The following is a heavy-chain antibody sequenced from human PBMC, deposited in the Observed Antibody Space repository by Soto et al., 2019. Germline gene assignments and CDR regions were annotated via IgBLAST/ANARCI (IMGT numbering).Heavy chain of an antibody. CDR3: ARCSYRGVTNWFDP. D-gene: IGHD3-10*01. CDR2: INHSGST. J-gene: IGHJ5*02. V-gene: IGHV4-34*01. CDR1: GGSFSGYY. Sequence: SETLSLTCAVYGGSFSGYYWSWIRQPPGKGLEWIGEINHSGSTNYNPSLKSRVTISVDTSKNQFSLKLSSVTAADTAVYYCARCSYRGVTNWFDPWGQEPWSPSPQ.